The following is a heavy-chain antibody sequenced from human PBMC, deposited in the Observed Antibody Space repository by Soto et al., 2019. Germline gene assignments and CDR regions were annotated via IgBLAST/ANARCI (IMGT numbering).Heavy chain of an antibody. V-gene: IGHV1-18*01. CDR2: INAYNGNT. CDR3: AMVDVYVTPSPQDV. J-gene: IGHJ6*02. D-gene: IGHD3-16*01. CDR1: GGTFSSYA. Sequence: ASVKVSCKASGGTFSSYAISWVRQAPGQGLEWMGWINAYNGNTNYAQNLQGRLTLTTDTSTTTAYMELRSLRSNDTAIYYCAMVDVYVTPSPQDVWGQGTTVTVSS.